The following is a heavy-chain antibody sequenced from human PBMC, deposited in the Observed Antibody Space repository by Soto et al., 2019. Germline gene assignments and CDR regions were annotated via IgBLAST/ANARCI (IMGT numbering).Heavy chain of an antibody. Sequence: PSETLSLTCAVYGGSFSGYCWTWIRQPPGTGLEWIGEINHSGSTNYSPSLKSRVTISVDTSKNQFSLKLTSVTAADTAVYYCARDKITGLFDYWGQGTLVTVYS. CDR1: GGSFSGYC. J-gene: IGHJ4*02. V-gene: IGHV4-34*01. CDR3: ARDKITGLFDY. CDR2: INHSGST. D-gene: IGHD2-8*02.